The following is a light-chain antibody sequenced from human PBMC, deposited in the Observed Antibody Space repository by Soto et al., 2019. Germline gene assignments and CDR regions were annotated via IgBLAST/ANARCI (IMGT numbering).Light chain of an antibody. J-gene: IGKJ5*01. V-gene: IGKV1-39*01. CDR3: QQGYTTPIT. CDR1: QSISGY. CDR2: TAS. Sequence: DSQMTQSPSCLSSAFGGRVTITCRASQSISGYLNWYQQKPGRAPKVLIYTASSLQSGVPSRFSGSGSGTDFTITISSLKPEDVSTYHCQQGYTTPITFSQGTRLEI.